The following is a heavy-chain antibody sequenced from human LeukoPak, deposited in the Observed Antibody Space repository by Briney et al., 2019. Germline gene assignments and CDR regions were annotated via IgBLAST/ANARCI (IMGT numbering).Heavy chain of an antibody. CDR3: ARYYYDNSGSIYAFDI. V-gene: IGHV4-34*01. CDR2: INHSGST. D-gene: IGHD3-22*01. J-gene: IGHJ3*02. Sequence: PSETLSHTCAVYGGSFSGYYWSWIRQPPGKGLEWIGEINHSGSTNYNPSLKSRVTISVDTSKNQFSLKLSSVTSADTAVYYCARYYYDNSGSIYAFDIWGQGTMVTVSS. CDR1: GGSFSGYY.